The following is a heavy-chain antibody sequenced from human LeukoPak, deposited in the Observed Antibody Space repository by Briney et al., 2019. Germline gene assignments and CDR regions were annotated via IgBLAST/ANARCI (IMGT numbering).Heavy chain of an antibody. Sequence: PSETLSLTCAVYGGSFSGYYWSWIRQPPGKGLDWIGEINHSGSTNYNPSLKSRVTISVDTSKNQFSLKLSSVTAADTAVYYCASGGYSSGWYYFDYWGQGTLVTVSS. CDR3: ASGGYSSGWYYFDY. D-gene: IGHD6-19*01. J-gene: IGHJ4*02. CDR2: INHSGST. CDR1: GGSFSGYY. V-gene: IGHV4-34*01.